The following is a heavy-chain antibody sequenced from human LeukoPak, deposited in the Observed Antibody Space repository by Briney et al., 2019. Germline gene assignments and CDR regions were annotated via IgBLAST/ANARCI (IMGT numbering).Heavy chain of an antibody. D-gene: IGHD6-13*01. CDR3: AKDKRVWTSSWSIDY. CDR1: GFTFSSYA. V-gene: IGHV3-23*01. J-gene: IGHJ4*02. CDR2: ISGSGGST. Sequence: PGGSLRLSYAASGFTFSSYAMSWVRQAPGKGLEWVSAISGSGGSTYYADSVKGRFTISRDNSKNTLYLQMNSLRAEDTAVYYCAKDKRVWTSSWSIDYWGQGTLVTVSS.